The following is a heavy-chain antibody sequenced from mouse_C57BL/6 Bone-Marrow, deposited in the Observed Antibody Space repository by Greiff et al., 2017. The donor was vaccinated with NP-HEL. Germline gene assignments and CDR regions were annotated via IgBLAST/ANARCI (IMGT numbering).Heavy chain of an antibody. V-gene: IGHV1-72*01. J-gene: IGHJ3*01. D-gene: IGHD2-2*01. CDR3: ARGRVWLRRRAY. CDR2: IDPNSGGT. CDR1: GYTFTSYW. Sequence: VQLQQSGAELVKPGASVKLSCKASGYTFTSYWMHWVKQRPGRGLEWIGRIDPNSGGTKYNEKFKSKATLTVDKPSSQAYMQLSSLTAEDSAVYECARGRVWLRRRAYWGQGTLVTVSA.